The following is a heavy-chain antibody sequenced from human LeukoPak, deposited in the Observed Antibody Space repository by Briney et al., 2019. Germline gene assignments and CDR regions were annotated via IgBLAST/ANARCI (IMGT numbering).Heavy chain of an antibody. CDR2: ISAYNGNT. CDR3: ARDYGSSWTGGIDY. D-gene: IGHD6-13*01. Sequence: ASVKVSCKASGYTFTSFGISWVRQAPGQGLEWMGWISAYNGNTNYAQKLQGRVTMTTDTSTSTAYMELRSLRSDDTAVYYCARDYGSSWTGGIDYWGQGTLVTVSS. J-gene: IGHJ4*02. CDR1: GYTFTSFG. V-gene: IGHV1-18*01.